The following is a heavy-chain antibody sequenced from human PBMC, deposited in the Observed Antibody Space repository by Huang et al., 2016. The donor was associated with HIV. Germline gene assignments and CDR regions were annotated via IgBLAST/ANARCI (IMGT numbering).Heavy chain of an antibody. J-gene: IGHJ4*02. CDR1: GFSFSTYG. V-gene: IGHV3-30*18. CDR3: AKDGADEEWDIDY. D-gene: IGHD1-26*01. CDR2: ISYDGSNK. Sequence: VQLVESGGGVVQPGRSLRLACAASGFSFSTYGLHWVRQAPGKGLEWVAVISYDGSNKYYAHAVKGRFTFSRDTSENKVYLQMNSLRHEDTAVYYCAKDGADEEWDIDYWGQGTLVTVSS.